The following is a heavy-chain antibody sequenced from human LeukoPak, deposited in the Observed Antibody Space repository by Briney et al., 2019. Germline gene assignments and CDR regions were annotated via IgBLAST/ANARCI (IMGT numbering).Heavy chain of an antibody. CDR2: ITPYNGNT. J-gene: IGHJ4*02. V-gene: IGHV1-18*01. Sequence: ASVKVSCKASGYTFINYGINWVRQAPGQGLEWVGWITPYNGNTNYAQKLQGRVTMTTDTSTSTAYMELRSLRPDDTAMYYCARRGVYYYDSSGQANYYFDFWGQGTLVTVSS. CDR3: ARRGVYYYDSSGQANYYFDF. D-gene: IGHD3-22*01. CDR1: GYTFINYG.